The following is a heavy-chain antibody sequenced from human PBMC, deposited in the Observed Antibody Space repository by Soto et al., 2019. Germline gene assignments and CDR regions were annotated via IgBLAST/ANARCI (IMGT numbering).Heavy chain of an antibody. CDR1: GFTFGDYA. J-gene: IGHJ4*02. CDR2: IRSKAYGGTT. D-gene: IGHD3-16*02. Sequence: GGSLRLSCTASGFTFGDYAMSWFRQAPGKGLEWVGFIRSKAYGGTTEYAASVKGRFTISRDDSKSIAYLQMNSLKTEDTAVYYCTRDHPDYIWGSYLPEFDYWGQGTLVTVSS. V-gene: IGHV3-49*03. CDR3: TRDHPDYIWGSYLPEFDY.